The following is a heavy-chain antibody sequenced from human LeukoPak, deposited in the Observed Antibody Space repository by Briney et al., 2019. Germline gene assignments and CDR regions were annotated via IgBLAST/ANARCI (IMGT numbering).Heavy chain of an antibody. CDR1: GFTLSSYN. D-gene: IGHD2-2*01. Sequence: GGSLRLSCAASGFTLSSYNMNWVRQAPGKGLEWVSSISSSGSYIYYADLVKGRFTISRDNAENSLYLQMNSLRAEDTAVYYCARVVGTDEGADYWGQGTLVTVSS. CDR3: ARVVGTDEGADY. V-gene: IGHV3-21*06. CDR2: ISSSGSYI. J-gene: IGHJ4*02.